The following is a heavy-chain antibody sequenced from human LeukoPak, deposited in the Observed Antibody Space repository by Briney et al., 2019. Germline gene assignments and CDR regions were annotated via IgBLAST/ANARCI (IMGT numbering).Heavy chain of an antibody. J-gene: IGHJ5*02. CDR3: ARDLITGTTNWFDP. CDR2: IFHTGTT. V-gene: IGHV4-4*02. D-gene: IGHD1-20*01. Sequence: SETLSLTCAVSGGSISSSNWWSWVRQPPGKGLEWIGRIFHTGTTDYKTSLKGRVTISVDKSKNQFSLKLTSVTAADTAVYYCARDLITGTTNWFDPWGQGTLVTVSS. CDR1: GGSISSSNW.